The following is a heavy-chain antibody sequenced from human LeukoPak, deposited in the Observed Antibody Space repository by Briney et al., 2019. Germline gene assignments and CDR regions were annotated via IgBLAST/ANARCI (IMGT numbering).Heavy chain of an antibody. CDR1: GFTFSSYA. CDR3: AKSIDSSGYYGGGFDY. CDR2: ISGSGGST. D-gene: IGHD3-22*01. Sequence: GGSLRLSCAASGFTFSSYAMSWVCQAPGKGLEWVSAISGSGGSTYYADSVKGRFTISRDNSKNTLYLQMNSLRAEDTAVYYCAKSIDSSGYYGGGFDYWGQGTLVTVSS. V-gene: IGHV3-23*01. J-gene: IGHJ4*02.